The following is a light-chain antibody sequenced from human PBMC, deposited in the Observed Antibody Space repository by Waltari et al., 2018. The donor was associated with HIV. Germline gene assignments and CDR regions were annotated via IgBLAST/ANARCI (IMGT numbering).Light chain of an antibody. CDR3: QVWDTSTAGM. V-gene: IGLV3-9*01. CDR1: NIGDKN. CDR2: GDT. J-gene: IGLJ3*02. Sequence: SYGLPQPLSVSVALGQTARLTCGGNNIGDKNVHWYQQKPGQAPVLVIYGDTNRPSGIPERFSGSNSGNTATLTISRAQAGDEADYYCQVWDTSTAGMFGGGTKLTVL.